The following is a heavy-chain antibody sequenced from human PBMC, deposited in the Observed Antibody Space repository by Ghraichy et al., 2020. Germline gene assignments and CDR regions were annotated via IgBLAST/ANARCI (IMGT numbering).Heavy chain of an antibody. CDR3: ARALRPGGGVVVVAATPDYYYYGMDV. CDR2: INHSGST. J-gene: IGHJ6*02. V-gene: IGHV4-34*01. D-gene: IGHD2-15*01. Sequence: SETLSLTCAVYGGSFSGYYWSWIRQPPGKGLEWIGEINHSGSTNYNPSLKSRVTISVDTSKNQFSLKLSSVTAADTAVYYCARALRPGGGVVVVAATPDYYYYGMDVWGQGTTVTVSS. CDR1: GGSFSGYY.